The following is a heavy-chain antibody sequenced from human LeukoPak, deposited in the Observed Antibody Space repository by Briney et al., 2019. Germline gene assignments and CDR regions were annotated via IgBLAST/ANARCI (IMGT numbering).Heavy chain of an antibody. CDR2: ISGSGGST. Sequence: PGGSLRLSCAASGFIFSSYAMSWVRQAPGKGLEWVSAISGSGGSTYYADSVKGRFTISRDNSKNTLYLQMNSQRAGGTAAYSRAKERYNDFWSGSCMDVWGKGTRVTVSS. D-gene: IGHD3-3*01. V-gene: IGHV3-23*01. CDR1: GFIFSSYA. J-gene: IGHJ6*03. CDR3: AKERYNDFWSGSCMDV.